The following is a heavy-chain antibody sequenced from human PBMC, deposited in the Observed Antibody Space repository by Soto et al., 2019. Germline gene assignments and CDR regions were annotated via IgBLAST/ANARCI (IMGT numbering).Heavy chain of an antibody. CDR2: ISAYNGNT. CDR3: AKPFPGIAVAGTRYYYYGMDV. V-gene: IGHV1-18*04. Sequence: GGPVKVSCKASGYTFTSYGISWVRQAPGQGLEWMGWISAYNGNTNYAQKLQGRVTMTTDTSTSTAYMELRSLRSDDTAVYYCAKPFPGIAVAGTRYYYYGMDVWGQGTTVTVSS. J-gene: IGHJ6*02. D-gene: IGHD6-19*01. CDR1: GYTFTSYG.